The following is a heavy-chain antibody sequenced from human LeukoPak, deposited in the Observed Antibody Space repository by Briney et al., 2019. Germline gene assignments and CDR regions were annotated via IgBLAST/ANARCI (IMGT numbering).Heavy chain of an antibody. CDR2: INPSGGST. CDR1: GYTFTSYY. D-gene: IGHD1-26*01. J-gene: IGHJ5*02. V-gene: IGHV1-46*01. Sequence: ASVKVSCKASGYTFTSYYMHWVRQAPGQGLEWMGIINPSGGSTNYAQKFQGRVTITADKSTSTAYMELSGLRSEDTAVYYCAREGGSYSDNWFDPWGQGTLVTVSS. CDR3: AREGGSYSDNWFDP.